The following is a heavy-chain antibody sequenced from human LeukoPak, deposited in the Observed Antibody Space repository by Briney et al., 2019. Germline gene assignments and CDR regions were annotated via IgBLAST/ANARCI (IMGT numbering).Heavy chain of an antibody. D-gene: IGHD2-21*01. CDR1: GFTFSSYS. CDR3: TRVPAYCGGDCYPNFFDY. Sequence: GGSLRLSCAASGFTFSSYSMNWVRQAPGKGLDWVSYISSSSSTIYYADSVKGRCTISRDNAQNSQYLQMNSLRAEDTAVYYCTRVPAYCGGDCYPNFFDYRRQGTLATVSS. CDR2: ISSSSSTI. V-gene: IGHV3-48*01. J-gene: IGHJ4*02.